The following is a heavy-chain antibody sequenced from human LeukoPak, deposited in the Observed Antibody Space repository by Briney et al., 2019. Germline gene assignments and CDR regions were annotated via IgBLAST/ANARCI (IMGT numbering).Heavy chain of an antibody. J-gene: IGHJ6*03. V-gene: IGHV1-8*01. CDR2: MNPNSGNT. CDR3: ARSLGGYYYDYMDV. Sequence: APVKVSCKASGYTFTSYDINWVRPATGQGLEWMGWMNPNSGNTGYAQKFQGRVTMTRNTSISTAYMELSSLRSEDTAVYYCARSLGGYYYDYMDVWGKGTTVTVSS. D-gene: IGHD7-27*01. CDR1: GYTFTSYD.